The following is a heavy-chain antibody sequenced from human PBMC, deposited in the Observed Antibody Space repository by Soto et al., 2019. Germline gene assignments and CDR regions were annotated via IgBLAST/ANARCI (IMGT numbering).Heavy chain of an antibody. Sequence: SETLSLTCTVSGGSISSSSYYWGWIRQPPGKGLEWIGSIYYSGSTYYNPSLKSRVTISVDTSKNQFSLKLSSVTAADTAVYYCARQFMITFGGVTVSRPPFDYWGQGTLVTVSS. V-gene: IGHV4-39*01. J-gene: IGHJ4*02. D-gene: IGHD3-16*02. CDR3: ARQFMITFGGVTVSRPPFDY. CDR2: IYYSGST. CDR1: GGSISSSSYY.